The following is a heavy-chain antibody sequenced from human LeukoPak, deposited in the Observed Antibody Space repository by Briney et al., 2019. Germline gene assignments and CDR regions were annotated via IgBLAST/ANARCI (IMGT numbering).Heavy chain of an antibody. CDR1: GGTFSSYA. Sequence: SVKVSCKASGGTFSSYAISWVRQAPGQGLEWMGRIIPIFGTANYAQKFQGRVTITTDESTSTAYMELSSLRSEDTAVYYCARENYYDSSGHYLDYWGQGTLVTVSS. CDR2: IIPIFGTA. V-gene: IGHV1-69*05. CDR3: ARENYYDSSGHYLDY. D-gene: IGHD3-22*01. J-gene: IGHJ4*02.